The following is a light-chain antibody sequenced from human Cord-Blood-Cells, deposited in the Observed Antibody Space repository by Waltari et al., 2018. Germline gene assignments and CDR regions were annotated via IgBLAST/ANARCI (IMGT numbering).Light chain of an antibody. J-gene: IGLJ1*01. CDR3: CSYAGSYTWV. Sequence: QSALTQPRSVSGSPGQSVTISCTGTSSDVGGYTYVSWYQQHPGKAPKLMIYDVSKRPSGVPDRFSGSKSCNTASLTISGLQAEDEADYYCCSYAGSYTWVFGTGTKVTVL. CDR2: DVS. CDR1: SSDVGGYTY. V-gene: IGLV2-11*02.